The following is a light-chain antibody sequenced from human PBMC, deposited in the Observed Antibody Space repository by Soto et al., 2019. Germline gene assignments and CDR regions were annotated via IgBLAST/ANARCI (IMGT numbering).Light chain of an antibody. J-gene: IGLJ2*01. Sequence: QSVLTQPASVSGSPGESIAISCTGTSSDVGGFNYVSWYQQHPGKAPKLMIYDVSDRPSGVSDRFSGSKSGNTATLTISGLQSEDEAYYYCTSYTNSDAPVVFGGGTKLTVL. CDR2: DVS. V-gene: IGLV2-14*01. CDR1: SSDVGGFNY. CDR3: TSYTNSDAPVV.